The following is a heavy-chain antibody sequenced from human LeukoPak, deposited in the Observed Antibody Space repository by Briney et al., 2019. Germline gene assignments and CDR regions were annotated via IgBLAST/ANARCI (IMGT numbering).Heavy chain of an antibody. V-gene: IGHV3-20*04. CDR1: GFTFDDYG. CDR2: INWNGGNI. CDR3: ARGGFCASTTCYTLPY. Sequence: GGSLRLSCAASGFTFDDYGMSWVRQAPGKGLEWLSGINWNGGNIGYADSVKGRFTISRDNAKNSLYLQMNSLRAEDTALYYCARGGFCASTTCYTLPYWGQGTLVTLSS. J-gene: IGHJ4*02. D-gene: IGHD2-2*02.